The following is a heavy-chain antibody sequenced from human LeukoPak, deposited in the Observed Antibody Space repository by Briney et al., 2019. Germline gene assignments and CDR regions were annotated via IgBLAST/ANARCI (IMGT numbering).Heavy chain of an antibody. CDR2: IGGSGAST. CDR1: GFTFSSYW. J-gene: IGHJ4*02. D-gene: IGHD1-26*01. Sequence: GGSLRLSCAASGFTFSSYWMSWVRQAPGKGLEWVSLIGGSGASTYYADSVKGRFSISRDNSKNTLYLHMNSLRAEDAAVYYCVTGGRAQPTYGDFDYWGQGTLVTVSS. V-gene: IGHV3-23*01. CDR3: VTGGRAQPTYGDFDY.